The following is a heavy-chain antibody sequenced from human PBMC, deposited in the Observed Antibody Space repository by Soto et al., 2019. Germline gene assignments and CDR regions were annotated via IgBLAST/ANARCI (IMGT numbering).Heavy chain of an antibody. D-gene: IGHD4-17*01. CDR1: GFTFSSYA. CDR2: ISGSGGST. Sequence: GGSLRLSCAASGFTFSSYAMSWVRQAPGKGLEWVSAISGSGGSTYYADSVKGRFTISRDNSKNTLYLQMNSLRAEDTAVYYCASAIGLQYGDYAGEIDYWGQGTLVTVSS. V-gene: IGHV3-23*01. J-gene: IGHJ4*02. CDR3: ASAIGLQYGDYAGEIDY.